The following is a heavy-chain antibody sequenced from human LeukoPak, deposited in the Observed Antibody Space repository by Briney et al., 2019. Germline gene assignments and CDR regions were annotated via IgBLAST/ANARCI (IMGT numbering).Heavy chain of an antibody. CDR1: GGSISSSNW. D-gene: IGHD3-10*01. CDR3: ARDRFGSGTAFDY. J-gene: IGHJ4*02. Sequence: SETLPLTCTVSGGSISSSNWWSWVRQPPEKGLEWIGEIYHSGSINYNPSLKSRVTISVDKSKNQFSLKLSSVTAADTAVYYCARDRFGSGTAFDYWGQGTLVTVSS. V-gene: IGHV4-4*02. CDR2: IYHSGSI.